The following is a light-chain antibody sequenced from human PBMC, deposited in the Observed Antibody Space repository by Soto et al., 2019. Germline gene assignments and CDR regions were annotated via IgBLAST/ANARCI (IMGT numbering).Light chain of an antibody. CDR2: RAS. CDR3: QQYGRSYT. CDR1: QSVSSNF. V-gene: IGKV3-20*01. J-gene: IGKJ2*01. Sequence: EIVLTQSPGTLSLSPGERATLSCRASQSVSSNFLAWYQQKPGQAPRLLIYRASSRATGIPDRFSGSGSGTDFTLPISRLEPEDFAVYYCQQYGRSYTFGQGTKLEIK.